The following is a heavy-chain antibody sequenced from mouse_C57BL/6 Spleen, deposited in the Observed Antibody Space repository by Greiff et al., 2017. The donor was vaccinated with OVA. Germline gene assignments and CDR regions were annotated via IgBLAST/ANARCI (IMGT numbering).Heavy chain of an antibody. CDR2: ISYSGST. CDR3: ARGTIYYGNPWFAY. V-gene: IGHV3-1*01. Sequence: EVQLQQSGPGMVKPSQSLSLTCTVTGYSITSGYDWHWIRHFPGNKLEWMGYISYSGSTNYNPSLKSRISITHDTSKNHFFLKLNSVTTEDTATYYCARGTIYYGNPWFAYWGQGTLVTVSA. CDR1: GYSITSGYD. D-gene: IGHD2-1*01. J-gene: IGHJ3*01.